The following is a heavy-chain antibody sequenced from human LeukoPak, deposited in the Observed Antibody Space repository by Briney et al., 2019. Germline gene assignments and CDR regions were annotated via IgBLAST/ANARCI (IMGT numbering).Heavy chain of an antibody. J-gene: IGHJ6*02. CDR3: ARDPEHYGIDV. V-gene: IGHV3-66*01. CDR1: GFTVSSNY. Sequence: HPGGSLRLSCAASGFTVSSNYVSWVRQAPGKGLEWVSVIYSGGSTYYADSVKGRFTISRDNSKNTLYLQMNSLRAEDTAVYYCARDPEHYGIDVWGQGTTVTVSS. CDR2: IYSGGST.